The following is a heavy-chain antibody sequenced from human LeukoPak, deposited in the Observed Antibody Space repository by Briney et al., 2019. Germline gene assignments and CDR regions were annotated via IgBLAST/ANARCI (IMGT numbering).Heavy chain of an antibody. CDR1: GGSISSYY. V-gene: IGHV4-59*08. D-gene: IGHD3-10*01. CDR3: ARGVLLWFGELDY. Sequence: SETLSLTCTVSGGSISSYYWSWIRQPPGKGLEWIGYIYYSGSTNYNPSLKSRVTISVDTSKNQFSLKLSSVTAADTAVYYCARGVLLWFGELDYWGQGTLVTVSS. J-gene: IGHJ4*02. CDR2: IYYSGST.